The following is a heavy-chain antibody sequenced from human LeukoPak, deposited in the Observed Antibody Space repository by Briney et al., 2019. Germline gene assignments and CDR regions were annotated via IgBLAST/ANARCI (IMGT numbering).Heavy chain of an antibody. CDR3: ARDLSSGGNIDY. CDR2: IYYSGST. CDR1: GGPISCYY. D-gene: IGHD2-15*01. V-gene: IGHV4-59*01. J-gene: IGHJ4*02. Sequence: SETLSLTCTVSGGPISCYYWSWIRQPPAKGLEWIGYIYYSGSTNYNPSLKSRVTISVDTSKNQFSLKLRSVTAAGTAVYYCARDLSSGGNIDYWGQGSLVTIS.